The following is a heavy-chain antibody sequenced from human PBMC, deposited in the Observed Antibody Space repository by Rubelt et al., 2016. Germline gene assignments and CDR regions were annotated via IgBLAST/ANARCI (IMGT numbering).Heavy chain of an antibody. CDR1: TYA. J-gene: IGHJ6*02. CDR3: ARNSAYGMDV. Sequence: TYAMHWVRQAPGKGLEWVGIISYDGTNKYYADSVKGRFTISRDNAKNTLYLQMNSLRAEDTAVYYCARNSAYGMDVWGQGTTVTVSS. CDR2: ISYDGTNK. D-gene: IGHD2-8*01. V-gene: IGHV3-30*04.